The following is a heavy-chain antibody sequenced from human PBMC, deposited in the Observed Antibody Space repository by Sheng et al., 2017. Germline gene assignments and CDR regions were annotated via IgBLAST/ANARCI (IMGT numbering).Heavy chain of an antibody. CDR3: AKDCCPMDV. CDR1: GFTFSSYA. Sequence: EVQLVESGGGLVQPGGSLRLSCGASGFTFSSYAMSWVRQAPGKGLEWVSTISGSGGSSYYAESVKGRFTISRDNSKNTLYIQMNSLRAEDTAVYYCAKDCCPMDVWGQGTTVTVSS. J-gene: IGHJ6*02. CDR2: ISGSGGSS. V-gene: IGHV3-23*04.